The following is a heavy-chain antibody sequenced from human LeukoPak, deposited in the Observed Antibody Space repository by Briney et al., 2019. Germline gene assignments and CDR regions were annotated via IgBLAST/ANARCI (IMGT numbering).Heavy chain of an antibody. CDR3: ARGHYDVLAASYKWTPDY. Sequence: PGGSLRLSCAASGFTFNTFNMNWVRQAPGKGLEWVSSITSGVDYIYYEDSVKGRFTTSRDNAKNSLSLQLNSLRVEDTAVYYCARGHYDVLAASYKWTPDYWGQGTLVTVSS. D-gene: IGHD3-9*01. V-gene: IGHV3-21*01. J-gene: IGHJ4*02. CDR1: GFTFNTFN. CDR2: ITSGVDYI.